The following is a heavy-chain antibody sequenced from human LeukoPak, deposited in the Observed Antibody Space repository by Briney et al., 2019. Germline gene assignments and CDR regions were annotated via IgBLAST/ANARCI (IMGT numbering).Heavy chain of an antibody. CDR1: GGSISSSY. J-gene: IGHJ4*02. Sequence: SETLSLSCAVSGGSISSSYWSWIRQSPGKGLEWVGHIYYSSNTNYNPSLKSRVDISIDTTKNQYTLKLTSVTAADTDVYDCSRGGRCDPGDYWGEGTLVTVSS. D-gene: IGHD2-21*01. V-gene: IGHV4-59*01. CDR3: SRGGRCDPGDY. CDR2: IYYSSNT.